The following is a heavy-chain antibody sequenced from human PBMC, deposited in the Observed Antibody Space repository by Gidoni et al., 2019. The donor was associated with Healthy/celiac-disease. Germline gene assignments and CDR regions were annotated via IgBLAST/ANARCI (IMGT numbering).Heavy chain of an antibody. CDR3: ALDRYYYDSSGYFLGAFDI. Sequence: QVQLVQSGAEVKKPGSSVKVSCKASGGTFSSYAISWVRQAPGQGLEWMGGIIPIFGTANYAQKFQGRVTITADESTSTAYMELSSLRSEDTAVYYCALDRYYYDSSGYFLGAFDIWGQGTMVTVSS. CDR1: GGTFSSYA. V-gene: IGHV1-69*01. CDR2: IIPIFGTA. D-gene: IGHD3-22*01. J-gene: IGHJ3*02.